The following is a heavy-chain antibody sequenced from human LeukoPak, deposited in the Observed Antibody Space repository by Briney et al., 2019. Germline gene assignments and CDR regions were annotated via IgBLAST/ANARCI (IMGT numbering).Heavy chain of an antibody. J-gene: IGHJ6*02. D-gene: IGHD6-19*01. V-gene: IGHV3-53*01. CDR3: TRERVAGIYYEYGMDV. Sequence: GGSLRLSCAVSGFIVSTNYMSWVRQAPGKGLEWVSLIHTGGSTYYAASVKGRFTMSRDNSKNTVFLQMNSLRGEDTAVYYCTRERVAGIYYEYGMDVWGQGTTVTVSS. CDR2: IHTGGST. CDR1: GFIVSTNY.